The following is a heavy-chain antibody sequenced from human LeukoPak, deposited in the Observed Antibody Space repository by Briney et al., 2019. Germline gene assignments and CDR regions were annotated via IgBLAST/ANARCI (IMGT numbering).Heavy chain of an antibody. CDR3: ARGGLGQLWYFFDY. CDR1: GFTFSDYS. V-gene: IGHV3-21*01. CDR2: ISTSGTYM. J-gene: IGHJ4*02. Sequence: GGSLRLSCAASGFTFSDYSMNWVRQAPGKGLEWVSFISTSGTYMYYADSAKGRFTISRDNAKNSLYLQMSSLRAEDTAVYYCARGGLGQLWYFFDYWGQGSLVTVSS. D-gene: IGHD5-18*01.